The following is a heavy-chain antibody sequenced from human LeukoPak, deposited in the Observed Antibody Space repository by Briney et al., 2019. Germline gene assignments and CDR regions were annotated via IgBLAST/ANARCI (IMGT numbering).Heavy chain of an antibody. D-gene: IGHD3-3*01. CDR2: ITYSGNT. V-gene: IGHV4-31*03. CDR1: GGSISSGPYY. J-gene: IGHJ6*02. CDR3: ARIAYDALDSYYYGMDV. Sequence: PSETLSLTCTVSGGSISSGPYYRIWIRQHPGKGLEWIGYITYSGNTYYYPALNSRVTVSLDTSKTQFSLKLSSVTAADTAVYYCARIAYDALDSYYYGMDVWGQGTTVTVSS.